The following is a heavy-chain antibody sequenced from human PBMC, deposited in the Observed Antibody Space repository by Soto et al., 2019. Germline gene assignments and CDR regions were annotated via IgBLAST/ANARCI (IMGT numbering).Heavy chain of an antibody. CDR3: ARDRCSGGSCLHDAFDI. CDR1: GYTFTSYG. CDR2: ISAYNGNT. Sequence: GASVKVSCKASGYTFTSYGISWVRQAPGQGLEWMGWISAYNGNTNYAQKLQGRVTMTTDTSTSTAYMELRSLRSDDTAVYYCARDRCSGGSCLHDAFDIWGQGTMVTVSS. V-gene: IGHV1-18*04. J-gene: IGHJ3*02. D-gene: IGHD2-15*01.